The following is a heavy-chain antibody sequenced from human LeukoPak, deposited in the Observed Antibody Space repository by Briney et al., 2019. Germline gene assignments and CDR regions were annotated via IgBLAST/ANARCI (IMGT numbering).Heavy chain of an antibody. V-gene: IGHV3-23*01. CDR1: GFTFGSSA. CDR3: AKEDIVVVPAAIGY. D-gene: IGHD2-2*01. J-gene: IGHJ4*02. Sequence: GGSLRLSCAASGFTFGSSAMMWVRQAPGKGLEWVSGIATSGTSTYYADFVKGRFTISRDNSKNTLYLQMNSLRAEDTAVYYCAKEDIVVVPAAIGYWGQGTLVTVSS. CDR2: IATSGTST.